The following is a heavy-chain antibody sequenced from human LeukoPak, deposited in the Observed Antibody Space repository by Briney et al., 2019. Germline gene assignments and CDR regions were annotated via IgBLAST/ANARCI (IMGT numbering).Heavy chain of an antibody. V-gene: IGHV3-21*01. D-gene: IGHD6-13*01. CDR1: VFTFSIYS. J-gene: IGHJ4*02. CDR2: ISSSSSYI. Sequence: GGSLRLSCAASVFTFSIYSMNWVRQAPGKGLEWVSSISSSSSYIYYADSVKGRFTISRDNAKNSLYLQMNSLRAEDTAVYYCARGYSSSWYVGYFDYWGQGTLVTVSS. CDR3: ARGYSSSWYVGYFDY.